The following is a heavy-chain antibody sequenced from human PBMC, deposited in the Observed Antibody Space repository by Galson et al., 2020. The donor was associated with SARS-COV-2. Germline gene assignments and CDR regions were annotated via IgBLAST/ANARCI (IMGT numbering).Heavy chain of an antibody. Sequence: GESLKISCAASGFTFSSYAMSWVRQAPGKGLEWVSAISGSGGSTYYADSVKGRFTISRDNSKNTLYLQMNSLRAEDTAVYYCAKDRITMIVVVCPDYWGQGTLVTVSS. CDR2: ISGSGGST. D-gene: IGHD3-22*01. V-gene: IGHV3-23*01. CDR1: GFTFSSYA. J-gene: IGHJ4*02. CDR3: AKDRITMIVVVCPDY.